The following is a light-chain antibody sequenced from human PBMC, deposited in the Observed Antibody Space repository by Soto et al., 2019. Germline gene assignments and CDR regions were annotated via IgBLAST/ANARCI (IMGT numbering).Light chain of an antibody. CDR3: AAWDNSLNGNVV. V-gene: IGLV1-44*01. CDR1: SSNIGSNT. J-gene: IGLJ2*01. CDR2: TSN. Sequence: QSVLTQPPSASGTPGQTIIISCSGSSSNIGSNTVNWFHQVPGTAPKLLIYTSNQRPSGVPDRFSGSKSGTSASLAISGLQSEDEGDYYCAAWDNSLNGNVVFGGGTQLTVL.